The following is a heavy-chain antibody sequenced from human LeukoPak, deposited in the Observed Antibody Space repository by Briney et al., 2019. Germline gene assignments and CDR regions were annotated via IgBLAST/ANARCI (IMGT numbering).Heavy chain of an antibody. Sequence: ASVKVSCKASGYTFTSYGISWVRQAPGQGLEWMGWISAYNGNTNYAQKLQGRVTMTTDTSTSTAYMELRSLRSDDTAVYYCARDFNGIDIVVVVAATNWFDPWGQGTLVTASS. D-gene: IGHD2-15*01. CDR2: ISAYNGNT. V-gene: IGHV1-18*01. J-gene: IGHJ5*02. CDR3: ARDFNGIDIVVVVAATNWFDP. CDR1: GYTFTSYG.